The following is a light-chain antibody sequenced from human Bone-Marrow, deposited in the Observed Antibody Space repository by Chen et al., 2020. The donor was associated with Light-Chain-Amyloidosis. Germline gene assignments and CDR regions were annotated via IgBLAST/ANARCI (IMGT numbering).Light chain of an antibody. V-gene: IGLV3-25*03. J-gene: IGLJ2*01. CDR2: KDS. CDR3: QSADTNGVV. CDR1: ILAKHF. Sequence: NELTQPPSVSVSPGQTARITCSGNILAKHFAYWYQQKPGQAPVAVMFKDSERPSGIPERFSGSSSGTLVTLAISGVQAEDEADYYCQSADTNGVVFGGGTKLIVL.